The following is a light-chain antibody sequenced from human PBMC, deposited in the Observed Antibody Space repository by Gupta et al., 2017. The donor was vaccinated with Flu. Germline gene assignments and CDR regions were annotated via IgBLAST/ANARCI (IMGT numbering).Light chain of an antibody. J-gene: IGLJ2*01. Sequence: SSELTQDPAVSVALGQTVRITCQGDSLRSYYASWHQQTPGQAPALVIYGENKRPSGIPDQFSFSSSGNTAASTITRAQAEEEADYYYYSRDNSSNNLLVFGGGTKLTVL. CDR2: GEN. V-gene: IGLV3-19*01. CDR3: YSRDNSSNNLLV. CDR1: SLRSYY.